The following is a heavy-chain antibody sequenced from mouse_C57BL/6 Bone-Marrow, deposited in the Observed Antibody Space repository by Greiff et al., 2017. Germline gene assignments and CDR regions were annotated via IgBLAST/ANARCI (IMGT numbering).Heavy chain of an antibody. J-gene: IGHJ3*01. CDR3: AGYSKVDSY. CDR1: GYSFTDYN. V-gene: IGHV1-39*01. D-gene: IGHD2-5*01. Sequence: EVQLKQSGPELVKPGASVKISCKASGYSFTDYNMNWVKQSTGKSLEWIGVINPNYGRTSYNQKFKGRATLTVDQSSSTAYMQLNSLTSEDSAVYYCAGYSKVDSYWGQGTLVTVSA. CDR2: INPNYGRT.